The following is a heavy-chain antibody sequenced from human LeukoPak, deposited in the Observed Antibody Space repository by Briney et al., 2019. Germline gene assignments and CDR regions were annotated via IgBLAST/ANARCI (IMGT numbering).Heavy chain of an antibody. V-gene: IGHV3-21*01. CDR1: GFTFSSYS. CDR2: ISSSSSYI. CDR3: ARDVTLTDNILTGYYQGHYYSYGMDV. J-gene: IGHJ6*02. Sequence: PGGSLRLSCAASGFTFSSYSMNWVRQAPGKGLEWVSAISSSSSYIYYADSVKGRFTISRDNSKNTLYLQMNRLRAEDTAVYYCARDVTLTDNILTGYYQGHYYSYGMDVWGQGTTVTVSS. D-gene: IGHD3-9*01.